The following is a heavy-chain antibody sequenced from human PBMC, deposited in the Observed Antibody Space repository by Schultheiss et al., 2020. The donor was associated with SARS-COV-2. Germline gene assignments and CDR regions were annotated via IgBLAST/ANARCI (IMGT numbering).Heavy chain of an antibody. CDR3: ARGPGYSSGCPDS. CDR2: INPISGVT. CDR1: GYTFTGYY. D-gene: IGHD6-19*01. J-gene: IGHJ5*01. V-gene: IGHV1-2*02. Sequence: ASVKVSCKASGYTFTGYYMNWVRQAPGEGLEWMGWINPISGVTKSAQKFQDRVTMTWDTSISTAYMELSRLRSDDTAVYYCARGPGYSSGCPDSWGQGTLVTVSS.